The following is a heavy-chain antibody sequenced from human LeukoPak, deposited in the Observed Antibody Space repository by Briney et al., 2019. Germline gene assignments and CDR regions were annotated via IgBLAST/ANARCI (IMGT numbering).Heavy chain of an antibody. Sequence: PGGSLRLSCAASGFTFSSYWMNWVRQAPGKGLVWVSRIASDGSSTTYADSVKGRFGISRDNAKSTLYLQMNSLRVEDTAVYYCARGRPHGNDYWGQGTLVTVSS. D-gene: IGHD4-23*01. CDR2: IASDGSST. V-gene: IGHV3-74*01. CDR3: ARGRPHGNDY. CDR1: GFTFSSYW. J-gene: IGHJ4*02.